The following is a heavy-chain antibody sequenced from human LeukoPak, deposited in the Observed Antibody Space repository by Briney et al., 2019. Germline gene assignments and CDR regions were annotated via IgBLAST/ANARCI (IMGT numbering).Heavy chain of an antibody. CDR2: INSRGSTI. J-gene: IGHJ4*02. V-gene: IGHV3-48*03. Sequence: GGSLRLSCAASGFTFSSYEMNWVRQAPGKGLEWVSFINSRGSTIYYVDSVKGRFTISRDNAKNSLYLQMNSLRAEDTALYYCGRAYDFSRHWGQGTLVTVS. CDR3: GRAYDFSRH. CDR1: GFTFSSYE. D-gene: IGHD3-3*01.